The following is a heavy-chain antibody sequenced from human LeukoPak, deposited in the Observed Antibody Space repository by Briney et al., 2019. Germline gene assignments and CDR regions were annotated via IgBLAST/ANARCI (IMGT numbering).Heavy chain of an antibody. J-gene: IGHJ4*02. V-gene: IGHV1-2*02. CDR2: INPNTGGT. CDR3: ARVQVAARIDY. Sequence: AASVKVSCKASGYTFTGYYMHWVRQAPGQGLEWMGWINPNTGGTNHAQKFQGRVTMTRDTSISTAYMELSRLRSDDTAVYFCARVQVAARIDYWGQGTLVTVST. D-gene: IGHD6-6*01. CDR1: GYTFTGYY.